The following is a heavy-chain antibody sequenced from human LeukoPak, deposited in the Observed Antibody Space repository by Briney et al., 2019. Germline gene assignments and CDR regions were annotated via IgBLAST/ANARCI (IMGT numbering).Heavy chain of an antibody. D-gene: IGHD1-1*01. Sequence: SQTLSLTCTVSGGSIGSDNYYWSWIRQPAGKALEWIGRIYTSGSTNYNPSLKSRVTISIDTSKNQFSLELTSVIAADTAVYYTAGSSSASGPVPPFYY. J-gene: IGHJ6*01. CDR3: AGSSSASGPVPPFYY. V-gene: IGHV4-61*02. CDR2: IYTSGST. CDR1: GGSIGSDNYY.